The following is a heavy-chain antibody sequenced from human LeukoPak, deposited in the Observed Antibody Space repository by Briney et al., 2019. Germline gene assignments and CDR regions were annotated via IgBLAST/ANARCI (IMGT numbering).Heavy chain of an antibody. Sequence: PGGSLRLSCAASGFTVSSNYMSWVRQAPGKGLEWVSVIYSGSSTYYADSVKGRFTISRDDSKNTLYLQTNSLRAEDTAVYYCAREGSSDYYYYYMDVWGKGTTVTVSS. CDR3: AREGSSDYYYYYMDV. CDR2: IYSGSST. V-gene: IGHV3-53*01. J-gene: IGHJ6*03. CDR1: GFTVSSNY. D-gene: IGHD6-6*01.